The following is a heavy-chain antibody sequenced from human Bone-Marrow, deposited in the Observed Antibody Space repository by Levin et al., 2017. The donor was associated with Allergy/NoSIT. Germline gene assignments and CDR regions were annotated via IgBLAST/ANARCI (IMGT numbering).Heavy chain of an antibody. Sequence: PGGSLRLSCTVSGFSFSIYSINWVRQAPGKGLEWVSSISSSGSDMYYVDSVKGRFTISRDNAKTSLTLQMNSLRAEDTAVYYCARGIIGDVRVAHKEAFDIWGQGTMVSVSS. CDR3: ARGIIGDVRVAHKEAFDI. CDR2: ISSSGSDM. CDR1: GFSFSIYS. V-gene: IGHV3-21*01. J-gene: IGHJ3*02. D-gene: IGHD2-8*02.